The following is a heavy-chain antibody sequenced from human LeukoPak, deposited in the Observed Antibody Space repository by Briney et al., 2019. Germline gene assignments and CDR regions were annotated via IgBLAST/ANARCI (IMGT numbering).Heavy chain of an antibody. J-gene: IGHJ4*02. CDR1: GYTFTSYY. D-gene: IGHD1/OR15-1a*01. Sequence: ASVKVSCKASGYTFTSYYMHWVRQAPGQGLEWMGIINPSGGSTSYAQKFQGRVTMTRDMSTSTVYMELSSLRSEDTAVYFCASKDWNNKIDYWGQGTLVTVSS. V-gene: IGHV1-46*01. CDR2: INPSGGST. CDR3: ASKDWNNKIDY.